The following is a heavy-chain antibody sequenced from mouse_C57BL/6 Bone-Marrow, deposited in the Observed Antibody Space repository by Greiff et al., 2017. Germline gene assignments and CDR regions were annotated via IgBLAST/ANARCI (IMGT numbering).Heavy chain of an antibody. CDR3: ASSRGYFDV. V-gene: IGHV5-17*01. Sequence: EVMLVESGGGLVKPGGSLKLSCEASGFTFSDYGMHWVRQAPEKGLEWVAYISSGSSTIYYADTVKGRFTISRDNAKNTLFLPMSSLRSEDTAMYYCASSRGYFDVWGTGTTVTVSS. D-gene: IGHD3-1*01. CDR2: ISSGSSTI. J-gene: IGHJ1*03. CDR1: GFTFSDYG.